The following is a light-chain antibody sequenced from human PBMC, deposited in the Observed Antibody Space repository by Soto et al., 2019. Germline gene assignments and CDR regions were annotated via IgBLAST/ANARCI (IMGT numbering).Light chain of an antibody. CDR1: QGIGIY. V-gene: IGKV1-8*01. Sequence: RLPHSPPQPPASPGARVPTLFRRVQGIGIYLAWYQQKPGKAPKLLIYAASTLQSGVPSRFSGSGSGTDFTLTISFLQSEDFATYYCQQYYSYPWTFGQGTKVEIK. CDR3: QQYYSYPWT. J-gene: IGKJ1*01. CDR2: AAS.